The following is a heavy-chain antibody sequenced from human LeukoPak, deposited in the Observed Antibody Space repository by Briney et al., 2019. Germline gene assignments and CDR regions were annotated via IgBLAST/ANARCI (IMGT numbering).Heavy chain of an antibody. V-gene: IGHV3-23*01. D-gene: IGHD4-17*01. CDR1: GFTFSSHA. CDR2: LSGSGGTT. CDR3: AKGGSTSRVTTSRVVFGYYYYLDV. Sequence: GGSLRLSCAASGFTFSSHAMSWVRQAPGKGLEWVSSLSGSGGTTYHADSVKGRFSISRDNSKNTLYLQLNSLRDEDTAVYYCAKGGSTSRVTTSRVVFGYYYYLDVWGKGTPVTVSS. J-gene: IGHJ6*03.